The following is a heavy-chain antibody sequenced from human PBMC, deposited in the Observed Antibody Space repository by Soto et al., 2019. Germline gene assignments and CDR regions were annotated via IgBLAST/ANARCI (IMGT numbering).Heavy chain of an antibody. D-gene: IGHD2-2*02. CDR2: IIDSGDST. Sequence: EVQLLESGGGLVQPGGSLRLSCVVSGFTFSSYAMSWVRQAPGKGLEWVSAIIDSGDSTYYADSVKGRFTISRDTSKNPVYLQMNTLRAEDTALYYCPKYTVPRGYYAMDVWGQGTTVTVSS. J-gene: IGHJ6*02. CDR3: PKYTVPRGYYAMDV. V-gene: IGHV3-23*01. CDR1: GFTFSSYA.